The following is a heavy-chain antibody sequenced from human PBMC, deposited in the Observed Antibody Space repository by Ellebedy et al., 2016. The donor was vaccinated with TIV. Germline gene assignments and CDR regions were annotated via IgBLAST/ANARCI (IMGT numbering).Heavy chain of an antibody. V-gene: IGHV4-31*03. D-gene: IGHD4-17*01. CDR2: IYYSGST. Sequence: SETLSLXXTVSGGSISSGGYYWSWIRQHPGKGLEWIGYIYYSGSTYYNPSLKSRVTISVDTSKNQFSLKLSSVTAADTAVYYCARGTGGPDYGDYIPGYYYYYGMDVWGQGTTVTVSS. CDR1: GGSISSGGYY. J-gene: IGHJ6*02. CDR3: ARGTGGPDYGDYIPGYYYYYGMDV.